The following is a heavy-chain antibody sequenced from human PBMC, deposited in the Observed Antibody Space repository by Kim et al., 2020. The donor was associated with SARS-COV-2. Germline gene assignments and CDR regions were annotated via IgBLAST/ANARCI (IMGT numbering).Heavy chain of an antibody. CDR2: FDPEDGET. CDR1: GYTLTELS. Sequence: ASVKVSCKVSGYTLTELSMHWVRQAPGKGLEWMGGFDPEDGETIYAQKFQGRVTMTEDTSTDTAYMELSSLRSEDTAVYYCATGVAVAGTPSDYYYYYYGMDVWGQGTTVTVSS. CDR3: ATGVAVAGTPSDYYYYYYGMDV. J-gene: IGHJ6*02. D-gene: IGHD6-19*01. V-gene: IGHV1-24*01.